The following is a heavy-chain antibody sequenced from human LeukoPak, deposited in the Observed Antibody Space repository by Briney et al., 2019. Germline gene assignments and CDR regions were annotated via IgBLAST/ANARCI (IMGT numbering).Heavy chain of an antibody. CDR1: GGSFSGYS. CDR2: INHSGST. J-gene: IGHJ4*02. Sequence: PAKTLSLTCAVYGGSFSGYSWTWIRQPPGKGLEWIGEINHSGSTNYNPSLKSRVTISVDTSKNQFSLKLTSVTAADTAVYYCARGAPGYWGQGTLVTVSS. V-gene: IGHV4-34*01. CDR3: ARGAPGY.